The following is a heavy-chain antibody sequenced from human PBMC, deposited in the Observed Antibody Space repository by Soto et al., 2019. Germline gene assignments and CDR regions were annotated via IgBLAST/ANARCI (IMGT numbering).Heavy chain of an antibody. J-gene: IGHJ6*02. CDR3: ARHLLAAPNTYYYYGMDV. CDR1: GYSFTIYC. Sequence: GESLKISCKGSGYSFTIYCIGWVRQMPWKGLQWMGIIYPGDSDTRYSLSFQGQVTISADKSISTAYLQWSSLKASDTAMYYCARHLLAAPNTYYYYGMDVWGQGTTVTVSS. D-gene: IGHD6-13*01. CDR2: IYPGDSDT. V-gene: IGHV5-51*01.